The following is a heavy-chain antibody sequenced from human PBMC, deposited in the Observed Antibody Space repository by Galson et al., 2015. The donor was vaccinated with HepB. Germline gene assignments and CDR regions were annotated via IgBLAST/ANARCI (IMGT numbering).Heavy chain of an antibody. CDR2: IDWDDDK. CDR3: ARIRGYCSGGSCYSWFDP. D-gene: IGHD2-15*01. V-gene: IGHV2-70*01. Sequence: PALVKPTQTLTLTCTFSGFSLSTSGMCVSWIRQPPGKALEWLALIDWDDDKYYSTSLKTRLTISKDTSKNQVVLTMTNMDPVDTATYYCARIRGYCSGGSCYSWFDPWGQGTLVTVSS. CDR1: GFSLSTSGMC. J-gene: IGHJ5*02.